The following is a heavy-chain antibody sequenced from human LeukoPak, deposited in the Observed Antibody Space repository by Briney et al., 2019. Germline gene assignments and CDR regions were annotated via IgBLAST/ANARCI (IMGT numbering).Heavy chain of an antibody. CDR2: IYYSGST. D-gene: IGHD4-17*01. V-gene: IGHV4-39*01. CDR3: ARSSALRIFDY. CDR1: GGSISSGSYY. J-gene: IGHJ4*02. Sequence: SQTLSLTCTVSGGSISSGSYYWGWIRQPPGKGLEWIGSIYYSGSTYYNPSLKSRVTISVDTSKNQFSLKLSSVTAADTAVYYCARSSALRIFDYWGQGTLVTVSS.